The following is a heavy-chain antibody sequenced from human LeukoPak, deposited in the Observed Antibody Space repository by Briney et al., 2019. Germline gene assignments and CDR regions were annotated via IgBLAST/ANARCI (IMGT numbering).Heavy chain of an antibody. CDR3: ARDLAY. Sequence: PSETLSLTCAISGGSISGTPYYWSWIRQPPGRGLEWIGYIYYSGSTNYNPSLKSRVTISVDTSKNQFSLKLSSVTAADTAVYYCARDLAYWGQGTLVTVSS. V-gene: IGHV4-61*01. CDR2: IYYSGST. CDR1: GGSISGTPYY. J-gene: IGHJ4*02.